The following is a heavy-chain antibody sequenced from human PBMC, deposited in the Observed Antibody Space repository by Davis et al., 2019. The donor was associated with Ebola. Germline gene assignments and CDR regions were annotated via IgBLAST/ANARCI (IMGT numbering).Heavy chain of an antibody. D-gene: IGHD3-3*01. V-gene: IGHV3-30-3*01. CDR3: ARPYDFWSGQTGAFDI. CDR2: ISYDGSNK. J-gene: IGHJ3*02. CDR1: GFTFSSYA. Sequence: GESLKISCAASGFTFSSYAMHWVRQAPGKGLEWVAVISYDGSNKYYADSVKGRFTISRDNSKNTLYLQMNSLRAEDTAVYYCARPYDFWSGQTGAFDIWGQGTMVTVSS.